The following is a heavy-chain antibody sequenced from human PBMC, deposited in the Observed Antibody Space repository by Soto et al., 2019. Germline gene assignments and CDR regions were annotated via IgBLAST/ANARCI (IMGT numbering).Heavy chain of an antibody. CDR2: INHSGSS. D-gene: IGHD2-2*01. V-gene: IGHV4-34*01. J-gene: IGHJ3*01. CDR3: ARDSTRRGACDV. CDR1: NASFSVYY. Sequence: SETLSLTCALYNASFSVYYWTWIRQPPGKGLEWIGEINHSGSSNSNPSLKSRVTISVDTSKNQVSLKLNSVTAADTAVYYCARDSTRRGACDVWGQGTMVT.